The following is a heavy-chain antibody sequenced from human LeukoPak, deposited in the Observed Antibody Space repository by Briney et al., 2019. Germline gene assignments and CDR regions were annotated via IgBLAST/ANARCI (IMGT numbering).Heavy chain of an antibody. CDR1: GFTFINYY. J-gene: IGHJ4*02. CDR2: INLSGGST. D-gene: IGHD4/OR15-4a*01. Sequence: GASVKVSCKASGFTFINYYMHWVRQAPGQGLEWLGIINLSGGSTHYPQKFQDRVTMTRDTSTSTVYMELSSLRSEDTAVYYCARDLDYGEKSGDYWGQGTLVTVSS. V-gene: IGHV1-46*01. CDR3: ARDLDYGEKSGDY.